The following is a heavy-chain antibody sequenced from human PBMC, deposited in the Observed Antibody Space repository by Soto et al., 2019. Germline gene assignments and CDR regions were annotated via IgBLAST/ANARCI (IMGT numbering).Heavy chain of an antibody. Sequence: PSETLSLTCAVHGGSFSGYYWSWIRQPPGKGLEWIGEINHSGSTNYNPSLKSRVTISVDTSKNQFSLKLSSVTAADTAVYYCARMINSSGYYYEDYWGQGTLVPVSS. V-gene: IGHV4-34*01. CDR2: INHSGST. CDR3: ARMINSSGYYYEDY. CDR1: GGSFSGYY. J-gene: IGHJ4*02. D-gene: IGHD3-22*01.